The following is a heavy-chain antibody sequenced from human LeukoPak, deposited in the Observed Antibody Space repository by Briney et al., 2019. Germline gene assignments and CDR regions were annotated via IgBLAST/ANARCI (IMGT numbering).Heavy chain of an antibody. CDR2: IYYSGST. V-gene: IGHV4-39*01. D-gene: IGHD6-19*01. CDR1: GGSISSSSYY. Sequence: SETLSLTCTVSGGSISSSSYYWGWIRQPPGKGLVWIGSIYYSGSTYYNPSLKSRVTISVDTSKNQFSLKLSSVTAADTAVYYCASSGWYSYFDYWGQGTLVTVSS. CDR3: ASSGWYSYFDY. J-gene: IGHJ4*02.